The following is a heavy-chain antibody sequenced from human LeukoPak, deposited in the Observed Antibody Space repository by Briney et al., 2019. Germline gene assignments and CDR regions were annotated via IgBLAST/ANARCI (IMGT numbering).Heavy chain of an antibody. V-gene: IGHV3-23*01. CDR3: AKPWWYGSGKVLSGAFDI. Sequence: LPGGSLRLSCTASGFTFGDYAMSWVRQAPGKGLEWVSAISGSGGSAYYADSVKGRFTISRDNSKNTLYLQMNSLRAEDTAVYYCAKPWWYGSGKVLSGAFDIWGQGTMVTVSS. CDR1: GFTFGDYA. CDR2: ISGSGGSA. J-gene: IGHJ3*02. D-gene: IGHD3-10*01.